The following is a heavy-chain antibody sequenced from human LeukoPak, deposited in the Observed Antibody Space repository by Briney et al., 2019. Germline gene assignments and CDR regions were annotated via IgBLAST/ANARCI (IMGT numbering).Heavy chain of an antibody. D-gene: IGHD6-13*01. Sequence: SETLSLTCTVSGGAISGYYWSWIRQPPGKGLEWIGYIYYTGNTNYSPSLKSRVAISVDTSKNQFSLKLSSVTAADTAVYYCARHGYGNTWLDYWGQGTLVTVSS. CDR2: IYYTGNT. J-gene: IGHJ4*02. CDR1: GGAISGYY. CDR3: ARHGYGNTWLDY. V-gene: IGHV4-59*08.